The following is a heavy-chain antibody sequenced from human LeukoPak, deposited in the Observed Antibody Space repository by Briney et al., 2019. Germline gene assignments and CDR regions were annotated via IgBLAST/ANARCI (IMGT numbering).Heavy chain of an antibody. V-gene: IGHV3-30*04. CDR3: ARGRTGYGSGSYPPYFDY. Sequence: GGSLRLSCAASGFTFSSYAMHWVRQGPGKGLEWVAVTSYDGSNKYYADSVKGRFTISRDNSKNTLYLQMNSLRAEDTAVYYCARGRTGYGSGSYPPYFDYWGQGTLVTVSS. CDR2: TSYDGSNK. CDR1: GFTFSSYA. J-gene: IGHJ4*02. D-gene: IGHD3-10*01.